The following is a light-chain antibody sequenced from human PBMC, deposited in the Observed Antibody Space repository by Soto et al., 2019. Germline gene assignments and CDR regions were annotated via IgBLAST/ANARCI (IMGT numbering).Light chain of an antibody. CDR2: EVT. J-gene: IGLJ1*01. CDR3: NSYTSASFYV. Sequence: QAVLAQHASVSGSPGQSITISCTGTTSDIAGYNYVSWYQQHPGKAPKLLIYEVTSRASGVSHRFSGSKSGNTASLTISGLQAEDEAEYYCNSYTSASFYVFGTGTKVTVL. CDR1: TSDIAGYNY. V-gene: IGLV2-14*01.